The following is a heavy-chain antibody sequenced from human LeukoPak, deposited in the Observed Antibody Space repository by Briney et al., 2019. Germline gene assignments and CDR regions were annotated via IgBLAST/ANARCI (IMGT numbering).Heavy chain of an antibody. V-gene: IGHV4-59*01. Sequence: SETLSLTCTVPGGSISSYYWSWIRQPPGKGLEWIGYIYYSGSTNYNPSLKSRVTISVDTSKNQFSLKLSSVTAADTAVYYCARGQWVPGSALQHWGQGTLVTVSS. CDR1: GGSISSYY. J-gene: IGHJ1*01. CDR3: ARGQWVPGSALQH. CDR2: IYYSGST. D-gene: IGHD6-6*01.